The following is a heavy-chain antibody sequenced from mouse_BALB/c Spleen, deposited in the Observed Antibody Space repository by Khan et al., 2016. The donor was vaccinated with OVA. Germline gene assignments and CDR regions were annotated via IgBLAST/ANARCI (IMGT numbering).Heavy chain of an antibody. CDR2: IDPENGHT. V-gene: IGHV14-1*02. Sequence: VQLQQPGSEVVRPGALVKLSCKASGFNIKAYYIHWVKQRPEQGLEWIGWIDPENGHTVYDPKFQAKATITADTSCNTAYLHLSRLTSEDTAVYYGPRSILLYFDFWGQGTTLTVSS. CDR3: PRSILLYFDF. J-gene: IGHJ2*01. CDR1: GFNIKAYY. D-gene: IGHD2-3*01.